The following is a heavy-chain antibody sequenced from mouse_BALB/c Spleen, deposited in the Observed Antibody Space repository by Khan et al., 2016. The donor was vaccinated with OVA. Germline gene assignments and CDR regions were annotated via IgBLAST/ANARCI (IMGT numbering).Heavy chain of an antibody. J-gene: IGHJ2*01. CDR2: ISYSGVT. V-gene: IGHV3-2*02. CDR1: GYSITSGYA. CDR3: ARGNYYGYYFDY. Sequence: EVQLQESGPGLVKPSQSLSLTCTVTGYSITSGYAWNCIRQFPGNKLEWMGYISYSGVTCYTPSLKSRISITRDTSKNQFFLQLNSVTTEDTATYYSARGNYYGYYFDYWGQGTMLTVSS. D-gene: IGHD1-1*01.